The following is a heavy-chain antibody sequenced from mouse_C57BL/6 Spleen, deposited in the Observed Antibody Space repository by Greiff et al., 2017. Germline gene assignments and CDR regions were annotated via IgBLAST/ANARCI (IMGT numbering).Heavy chain of an antibody. D-gene: IGHD1-1*01. CDR3: SRGSRLYDAMDD. J-gene: IGHJ4*01. Sequence: EVQRVEPVAELVRPGASVKLSCTASGFNIKNTYMHWVKQRPEQGLEWIGRIDPANGNTKYAPKFQGKATITEDTSSNTAYLQLSSLTSEDTAIYYCSRGSRLYDAMDDWGQGTSVTVSA. CDR1: GFNIKNTY. V-gene: IGHV14-3*01. CDR2: IDPANGNT.